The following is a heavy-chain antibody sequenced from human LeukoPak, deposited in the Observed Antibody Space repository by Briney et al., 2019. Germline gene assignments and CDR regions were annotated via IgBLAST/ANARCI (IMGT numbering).Heavy chain of an antibody. Sequence: PGGSLRLSCAASGFTFSSYAMSWVRQAPGKGLEWVSAISGSGGSTYYADSVKGRFTISRDNSKNTLYLQMNSLRAEDTAVYYCARPTSGSYFYFDYWGQGTLVTVSS. CDR1: GFTFSSYA. V-gene: IGHV3-23*01. CDR3: ARPTSGSYFYFDY. CDR2: ISGSGGST. J-gene: IGHJ4*02. D-gene: IGHD1-26*01.